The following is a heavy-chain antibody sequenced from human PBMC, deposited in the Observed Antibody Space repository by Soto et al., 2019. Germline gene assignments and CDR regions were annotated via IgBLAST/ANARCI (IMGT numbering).Heavy chain of an antibody. CDR3: ARGGTRIDY. CDR2: ISDYNGNT. CDR1: GYTFTNFG. Sequence: QVQLVQSGAEVKKPGASVKVSCKTSGYTFTNFGLSWVRQAPGQGLEWRGWISDYNGNTNYAQNFQGRVTMTTDTSTSTAYMELRSLRSDDTAVYCCARGGTRIDYWGQGTLVTVSS. D-gene: IGHD3-16*01. J-gene: IGHJ4*02. V-gene: IGHV1-18*01.